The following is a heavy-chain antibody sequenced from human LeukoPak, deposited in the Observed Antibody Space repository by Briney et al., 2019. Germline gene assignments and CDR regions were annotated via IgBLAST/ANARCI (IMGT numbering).Heavy chain of an antibody. V-gene: IGHV3-30*04. CDR1: GFTFSNFA. CDR2: ISYDGSNK. CDR3: ARDWTGTPDY. D-gene: IGHD3/OR15-3a*01. Sequence: GGSLRPSCAASGFTFSNFAMHWVRQAPGKGLEWVADISYDGSNKFYSDSVKGRFTISRDNAKNTLYVQMDSLRDEDTAVYYCARDWTGTPDYWGQGTLITVSS. J-gene: IGHJ4*02.